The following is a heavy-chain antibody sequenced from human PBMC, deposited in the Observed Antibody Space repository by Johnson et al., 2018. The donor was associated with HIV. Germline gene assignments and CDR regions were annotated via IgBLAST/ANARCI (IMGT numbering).Heavy chain of an antibody. V-gene: IGHV3-11*04. CDR3: ASVYYDILTGYYYDAFDI. D-gene: IGHD3-9*01. Sequence: QVQLVESGGGLVKPGGSLRLSCAASGFTFSDYYMSWIRQSPGKGLEWVSYISSSGSTIYYADSVKGRFTIPRDNAKTTLYLQMNSLRAEDTAVYYCASVYYDILTGYYYDAFDIWGQGTMVTVSS. J-gene: IGHJ3*02. CDR1: GFTFSDYY. CDR2: ISSSGSTI.